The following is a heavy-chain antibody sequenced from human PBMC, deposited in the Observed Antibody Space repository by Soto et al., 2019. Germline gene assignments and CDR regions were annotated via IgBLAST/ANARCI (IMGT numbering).Heavy chain of an antibody. CDR2: MYHSGST. V-gene: IGHV4-30-2*01. D-gene: IGHD3-9*01. CDR3: ARGYGRNFDYWGQGTLVTVSSGKGPSASVKVSCKASGHYYFDF. Sequence: SETLSLTCAVSGGSISSGGYSWSWIRQPPGKGLEWIGYMYHSGSTYYNPSLKSRVTISIDTSKNQFSLKLSSMTAADTAVYYCARGYGRNFDYWGQGTLVTVSSGKGPSASVKVSCKASGHYYFDFWGQGTLVTVSS. CDR1: GGSISSGGYS. J-gene: IGHJ4*02.